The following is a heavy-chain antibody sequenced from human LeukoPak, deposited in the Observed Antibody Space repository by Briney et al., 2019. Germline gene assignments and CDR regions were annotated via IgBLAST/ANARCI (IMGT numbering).Heavy chain of an antibody. J-gene: IGHJ5*02. Sequence: ASVKVSCKASGYTFTSYYMHWVRQAPGQGLEWMGIINPSGGSTSYAQKFQGRVTMTRDTSTSTVYIELSSLRSEDTAVYYCAGGRVDTALYHNWFDPWGQGTLVTVSS. D-gene: IGHD5-18*01. CDR1: GYTFTSYY. V-gene: IGHV1-46*01. CDR2: INPSGGST. CDR3: AGGRVDTALYHNWFDP.